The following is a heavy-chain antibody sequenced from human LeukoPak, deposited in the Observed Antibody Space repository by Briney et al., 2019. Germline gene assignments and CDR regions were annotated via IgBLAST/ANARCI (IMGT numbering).Heavy chain of an antibody. CDR2: TYNDGSRT. CDR1: GFPFSSYW. J-gene: IGHJ3*02. CDR3: ARSGAGGAFDM. Sequence: GGSLRLSCAASGFPFSSYWMHWVRQAPGKGLLWVSRTYNDGSRTTYADSVKGRFTISGDNAKNTLFLQMNSLTAEDTAVYYCARSGAGGAFDMWGRGTMVTVSS. D-gene: IGHD3-10*01. V-gene: IGHV3-74*01.